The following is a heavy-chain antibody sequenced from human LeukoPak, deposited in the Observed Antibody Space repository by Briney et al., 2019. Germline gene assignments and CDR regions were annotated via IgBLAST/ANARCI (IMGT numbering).Heavy chain of an antibody. Sequence: SETLSLTCTVSGGSISSSSYYWGWIRQPPGKGLEWIGSIYYSGSTYYNPSLKSRVTISVDTSKNQFSLKLSSVTAADTAVYYCARVAKARSYYYGMDVWGQGTTVTVSS. CDR3: ARVAKARSYYYGMDV. D-gene: IGHD4/OR15-4a*01. CDR1: GGSISSSSYY. J-gene: IGHJ6*02. V-gene: IGHV4-39*07. CDR2: IYYSGST.